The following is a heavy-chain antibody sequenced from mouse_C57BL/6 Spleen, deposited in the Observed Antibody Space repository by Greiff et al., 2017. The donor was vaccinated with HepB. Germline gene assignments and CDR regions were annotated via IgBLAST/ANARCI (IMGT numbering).Heavy chain of an antibody. Sequence: EVQLQQSGPELVKPGASVKMSCKASGYTFTDYNMHWVKQSHGKSLEWIGYINPNNGGTRYNQKFKGKATLTVNKSSRTAYMELRSLTSDDSAVYDCARGVKSYIYYAMDYWGQGTSVTVSA. J-gene: IGHJ4*01. CDR3: ARGVKSYIYYAMDY. CDR1: GYTFTDYN. D-gene: IGHD1-3*01. V-gene: IGHV1-22*01. CDR2: INPNNGGT.